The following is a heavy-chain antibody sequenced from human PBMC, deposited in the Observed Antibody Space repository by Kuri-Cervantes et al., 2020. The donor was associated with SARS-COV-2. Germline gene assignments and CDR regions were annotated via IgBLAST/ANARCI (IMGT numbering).Heavy chain of an antibody. CDR1: GDSISSDHW. Sequence: TLSLTCAVSGDSISSDHWWSWVRQPPGKGLEWIGEINDSGSTNYNPSLKSRVTISVDTSKKQFSLKLSSVTAADTAVYYCARALPWDLRGXDAFDIWGQGTMATVSS. V-gene: IGHV4-4*02. D-gene: IGHD1-26*01. J-gene: IGHJ3*02. CDR3: ARALPWDLRGXDAFDI. CDR2: INDSGST.